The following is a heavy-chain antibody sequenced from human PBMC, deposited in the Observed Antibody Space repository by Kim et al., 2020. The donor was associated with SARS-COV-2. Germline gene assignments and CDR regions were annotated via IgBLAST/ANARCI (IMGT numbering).Heavy chain of an antibody. CDR2: INPSGGST. Sequence: ASVKVSCKASGYTFTSYYMHWVRQAPGQGLEWMGIINPSGGSTSYAQKFQGRVTMTRDTSTSTVYMELSSLRSEDTAVYYCARDPIGGYEPYGMDVWGQGTTVTVSS. D-gene: IGHD5-12*01. CDR3: ARDPIGGYEPYGMDV. J-gene: IGHJ6*02. CDR1: GYTFTSYY. V-gene: IGHV1-46*01.